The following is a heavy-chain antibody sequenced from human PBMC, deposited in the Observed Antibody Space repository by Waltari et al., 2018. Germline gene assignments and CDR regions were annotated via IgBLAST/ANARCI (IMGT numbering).Heavy chain of an antibody. V-gene: IGHV3-23*03. J-gene: IGHJ4*02. Sequence: EVQLLESGGGLVQPGGSLRLSCAASGFTFSSYAMSWVRQAPGKGLEWVSVIYSGGSTYYADSVKGRFTISRDNSKNTLYLQMNSLRAEDTAVYYCAKDMYSSSSPIDYWGQGTLVTVSS. CDR2: IYSGGST. CDR1: GFTFSSYA. D-gene: IGHD6-6*01. CDR3: AKDMYSSSSPIDY.